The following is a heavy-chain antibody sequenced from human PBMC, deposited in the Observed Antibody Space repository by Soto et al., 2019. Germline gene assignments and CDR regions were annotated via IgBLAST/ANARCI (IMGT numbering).Heavy chain of an antibody. D-gene: IGHD6-13*01. CDR3: ARVTAAGDH. CDR2: ISSSSSYI. J-gene: IGHJ1*01. V-gene: IGHV3-21*01. Sequence: PGGSLRLSCAASGFTFSSYSMNWVCQPPAKGLEWVSSISSSSSYIYYPDSVKGRFTISRDNAKNSLYLQMNSLRAEDRAVYYSARVTAAGDHWGKGTRVTVS. CDR1: GFTFSSYS.